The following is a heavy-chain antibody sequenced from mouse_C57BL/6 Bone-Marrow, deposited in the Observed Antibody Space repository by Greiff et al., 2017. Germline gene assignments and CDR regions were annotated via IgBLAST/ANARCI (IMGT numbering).Heavy chain of an antibody. J-gene: IGHJ4*01. V-gene: IGHV1-80*01. Sequence: QVQLKASGAELVKPGASVKISCKASGYAFSSYWMNWVKQRPGKGLEWIGQIYPGDGDTNYNGKFKGKATLTADKSSSTAYMQFSSLTSEDSAVYFCARGGSANRAVSVDYWGQGTSVTVSS. D-gene: IGHD3-1*01. CDR1: GYAFSSYW. CDR3: ARGGSANRAVSVDY. CDR2: IYPGDGDT.